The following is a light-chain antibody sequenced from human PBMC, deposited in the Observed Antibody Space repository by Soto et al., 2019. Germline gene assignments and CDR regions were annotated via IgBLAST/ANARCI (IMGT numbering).Light chain of an antibody. Sequence: QSVLTQPASVSGSPGQSITLSCTGTSSDVGSYNLVSWYQQHPGKAPKLMISEGGKRPSGVSTRFSGSKSGNTASLTISGLQAEDEADYYCCSFARGNTYVFGTGTMLTVL. J-gene: IGLJ1*01. V-gene: IGLV2-23*01. CDR1: SSDVGSYNL. CDR2: EGG. CDR3: CSFARGNTYV.